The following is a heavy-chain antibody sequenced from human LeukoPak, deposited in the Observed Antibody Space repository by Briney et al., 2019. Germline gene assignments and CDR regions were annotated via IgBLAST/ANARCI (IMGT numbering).Heavy chain of an antibody. V-gene: IGHV4-59*01. Sequence: SETLSLTCTVSGGSISSYYWSWIRQPPGKGLEGIGYIYYSGSTNYNPSLKSRVTISVDTSKNQFSLKLSSVTAADTAVYYCARTSSGHYYFDYWGQGTLVTVSS. CDR1: GGSISSYY. D-gene: IGHD3-22*01. J-gene: IGHJ4*02. CDR2: IYYSGST. CDR3: ARTSSGHYYFDY.